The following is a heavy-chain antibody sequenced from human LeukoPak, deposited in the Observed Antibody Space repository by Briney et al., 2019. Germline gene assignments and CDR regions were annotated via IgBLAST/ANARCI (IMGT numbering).Heavy chain of an antibody. D-gene: IGHD3-10*01. CDR3: ARRLIGTRRPKGGYYYGSGSSPHNWFDP. V-gene: IGHV4-59*12. CDR1: GCSISSYS. CDR2: IYYSGST. Sequence: PSETLSLTCTVSGCSISSYSWSWIRQPPGKGLEWIGYIYYSGSTNYNPSLKRPVTITVDTSKNQFSLKLSSVTATDTAVYYYARRLIGTRRPKGGYYYGSGSSPHNWFDPWGQGTLVTVSS. J-gene: IGHJ5*02.